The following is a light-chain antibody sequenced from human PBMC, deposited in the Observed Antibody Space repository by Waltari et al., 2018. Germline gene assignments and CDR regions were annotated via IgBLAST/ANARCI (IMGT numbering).Light chain of an antibody. CDR2: GAS. CDR3: QQSKIWPA. CDR1: QGISSD. V-gene: IGKV3-15*01. Sequence: EIVMTQSPATLSVSPGEGATLSCRASQGISSDLAWYHHKPGQAPRLLIYGASTRAAGVPARCSGSGSGTEFTLTISSLQSDDFGVYYCQQSKIWPAFGQGTKVEIK. J-gene: IGKJ1*01.